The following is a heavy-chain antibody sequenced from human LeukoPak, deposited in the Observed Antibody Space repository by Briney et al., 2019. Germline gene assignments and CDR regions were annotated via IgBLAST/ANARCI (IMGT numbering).Heavy chain of an antibody. CDR3: AKTGYSYGPEHFDY. V-gene: IGHV3-48*03. CDR2: ISPSGTTI. J-gene: IGHJ4*02. Sequence: PGGSLRLSCAASGFTFSTYEMNWVRQAPGKGLEWVSYISPSGTTIYYAESVKGRFTISRDNAKNSVYLQMNSLRAEDTAVYYCAKTGYSYGPEHFDYWGQGTLVTVSS. CDR1: GFTFSTYE. D-gene: IGHD5-18*01.